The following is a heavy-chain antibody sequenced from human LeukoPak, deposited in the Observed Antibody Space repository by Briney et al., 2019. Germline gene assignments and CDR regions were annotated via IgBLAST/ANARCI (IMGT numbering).Heavy chain of an antibody. CDR2: IYYSGST. CDR3: ASSDYYDSSGYYDFDY. Sequence: SETLSLTCTVSGGSISSSSYYWGWIRQPPGKGLEWIGSIYYSGSTYYNPSLKSRVTISVDTSKNQFSLKPSSVTAADTAVYYCASSDYYDSSGYYDFDYWGQGTLVTVSS. V-gene: IGHV4-39*01. D-gene: IGHD3-22*01. J-gene: IGHJ4*02. CDR1: GGSISSSSYY.